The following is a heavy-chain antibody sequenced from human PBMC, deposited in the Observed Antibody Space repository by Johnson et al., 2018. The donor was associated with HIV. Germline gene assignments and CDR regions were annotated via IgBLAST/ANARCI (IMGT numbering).Heavy chain of an antibody. CDR2: ISGSGGST. Sequence: VQLVESGGGLVQPGGSLRLSCAASGFTFSTFTMNWVRQTPGKGLEWVSSISGSGGSTYYAASMKGRSTISRDNSKNMLYLQMNSLRAEDTAVYYCAKESETYGGNIGFEHPFDIWGQGTMVTVSS. J-gene: IGHJ3*02. CDR1: GFTFSTFT. D-gene: IGHD4-23*01. V-gene: IGHV3-23*04. CDR3: AKESETYGGNIGFEHPFDI.